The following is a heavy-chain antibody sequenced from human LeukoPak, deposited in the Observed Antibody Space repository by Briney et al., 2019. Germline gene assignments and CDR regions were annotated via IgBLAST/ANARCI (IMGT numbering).Heavy chain of an antibody. V-gene: IGHV1-18*01. CDR3: ASRQEDFWSGYYSMGFRDYYYYMDV. Sequence: GASVKVSCKASGYTFTSYGISWVRQAPGQGLEWMGWISAYNGNTNYAQKLQGRVTMTTDTSTSTAYMELRSLRSDDTAVYYCASRQEDFWSGYYSMGFRDYYYYMDVWGKGTTVTVSS. CDR1: GYTFTSYG. CDR2: ISAYNGNT. D-gene: IGHD3-3*01. J-gene: IGHJ6*03.